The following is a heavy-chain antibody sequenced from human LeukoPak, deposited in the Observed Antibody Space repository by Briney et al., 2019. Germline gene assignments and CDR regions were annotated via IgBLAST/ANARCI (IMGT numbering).Heavy chain of an antibody. CDR1: GFTFSSYA. J-gene: IGHJ3*02. Sequence: GGSLRLSCAASGFTFSSYAMSSARQAPGKGLECVSAIIGSVGSTYYADSVKGRFTISRDNSKNTLYLQMNSLRAEDTAVYYCAKDDYYYDSSGYYLGDAFDIWGQGTMVTVSS. CDR2: IIGSVGST. D-gene: IGHD3-22*01. V-gene: IGHV3-23*01. CDR3: AKDDYYYDSSGYYLGDAFDI.